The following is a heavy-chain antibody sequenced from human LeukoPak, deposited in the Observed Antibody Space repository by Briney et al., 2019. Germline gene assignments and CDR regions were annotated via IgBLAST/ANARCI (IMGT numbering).Heavy chain of an antibody. Sequence: SQTLSLTCAISGDSVSSNSAAWNWNRQSPSRGLEWLGRTYYRSKWYNDYAVSVKSRITINPDTSKNQFSLHLNSVTPEDTAVYYCAKVFYGSGSQDYWGQGTLVTVSS. CDR1: GDSVSSNSAA. J-gene: IGHJ4*02. D-gene: IGHD3-10*01. V-gene: IGHV6-1*01. CDR3: AKVFYGSGSQDY. CDR2: TYYRSKWYN.